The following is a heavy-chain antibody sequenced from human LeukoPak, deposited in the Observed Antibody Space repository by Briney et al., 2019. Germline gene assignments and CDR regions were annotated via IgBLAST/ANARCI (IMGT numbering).Heavy chain of an antibody. V-gene: IGHV1-69*01. CDR2: IIPIFGTA. J-gene: IGHJ6*04. D-gene: IGHD2-15*01. CDR3: ARAVVVAATLRGMDV. CDR1: GGTFSSYA. Sequence: SVKVSCKASGGTFSSYAISWVRQAPGQGLAWMGGIIPIFGTANYAQKFQGRVTITADESTSTAYMELSSLRSEDTAVYYCARAVVVAATLRGMDVWGKGTTVTVSS.